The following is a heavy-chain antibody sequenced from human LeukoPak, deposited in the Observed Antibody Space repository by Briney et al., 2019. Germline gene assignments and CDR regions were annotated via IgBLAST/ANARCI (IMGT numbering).Heavy chain of an antibody. D-gene: IGHD3-3*01. V-gene: IGHV3-30*18. CDR1: GFTFNSYG. Sequence: GGSLRLSCAASGFTFNSYGMHWVRQAPGKGLEWVAVISYDGSNKYYADSVKGRFTISRDNSKNTLYLQMNSLRAEDTAVYYCAKGNFWSGYYTGETTHFDYWGQGTRVTVSS. CDR2: ISYDGSNK. CDR3: AKGNFWSGYYTGETTHFDY. J-gene: IGHJ4*02.